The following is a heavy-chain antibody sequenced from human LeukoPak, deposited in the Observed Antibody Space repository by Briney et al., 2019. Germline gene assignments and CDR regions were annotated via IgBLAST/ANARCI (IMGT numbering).Heavy chain of an antibody. Sequence: PSETLSLTCTASGGSVSSGSYYWSWVRQPPGKGLEWIGYIYYSGNTNYNPSLKSRVTISVDTSKNHFSLKLTSVTAADTAVYYCARGDIVVVVAASREYYYYGMDVWGQGTTVTVSS. CDR3: ARGDIVVVVAASREYYYYGMDV. V-gene: IGHV4-61*03. D-gene: IGHD2-15*01. CDR2: IYYSGNT. CDR1: GGSVSSGSYY. J-gene: IGHJ6*02.